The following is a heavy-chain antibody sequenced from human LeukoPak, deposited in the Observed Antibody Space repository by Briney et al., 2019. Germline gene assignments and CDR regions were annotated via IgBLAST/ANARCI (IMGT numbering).Heavy chain of an antibody. J-gene: IGHJ5*02. D-gene: IGHD4-17*01. CDR2: MYHSGST. Sequence: TSETLSLTCAVSGGSISSGGYSWTWIRQPPGKGLEWIGYMYHSGSTYYNPSLKSRVTTSVDRSKNYFSLKLSSVTAADTAVYYCARVSGENWFDPWGQGTLVTVSS. CDR3: ARVSGENWFDP. CDR1: GGSISSGGYS. V-gene: IGHV4-30-2*01.